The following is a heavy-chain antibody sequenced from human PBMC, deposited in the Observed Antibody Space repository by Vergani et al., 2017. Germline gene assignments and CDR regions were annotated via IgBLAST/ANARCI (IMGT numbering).Heavy chain of an antibody. J-gene: IGHJ3*02. Sequence: QVQLQESGPGLVQPSETLSLTCAVPGYSISSGYYWGWIRQPPGKGLEWIGSIYHSGGTYDNPSLKSRVTISVDTSKNQFSLKLSSVTAADTAVYYCARERNSDAFDIWGQGTMVTVSS. V-gene: IGHV4-38-2*02. CDR3: ARERNSDAFDI. D-gene: IGHD1-14*01. CDR1: GYSISSGYY. CDR2: IYHSGGT.